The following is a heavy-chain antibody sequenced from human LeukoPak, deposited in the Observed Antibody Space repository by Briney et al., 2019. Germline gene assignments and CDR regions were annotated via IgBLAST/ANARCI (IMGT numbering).Heavy chain of an antibody. J-gene: IGHJ4*02. D-gene: IGHD3-10*01. CDR1: GGSISSYY. CDR2: IYYSGST. CDR3: ARMPMVRGVPFDY. V-gene: IGHV4-59*01. Sequence: EASETLSLTCTVSGGSISSYYWSWIRQPPGKGLEWIGYIYYSGSTNYNPSLKSRVTISVDTSKNQFSMKLSSVTAADTAVYYCARMPMVRGVPFDYWGQGTLVTVSS.